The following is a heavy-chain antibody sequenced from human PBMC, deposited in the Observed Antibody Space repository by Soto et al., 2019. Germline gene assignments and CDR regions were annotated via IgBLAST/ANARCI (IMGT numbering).Heavy chain of an antibody. V-gene: IGHV3-23*01. CDR2: ISGSGGGT. D-gene: IGHD3-22*01. J-gene: IGHJ4*02. CDR3: AKEVSIYYDSSGYYYID. CDR1: GFTFSSYA. Sequence: EVPLLESGGGLVQPGGSLRLSCAASGFTFSSYAMSWVRQAPGKGLEWVSAISGSGGGTYYADSVKGPFTISRDNSKNTLYLQMSSLRAEDTAVYYCAKEVSIYYDSSGYYYIDWGQGTLVTVGS.